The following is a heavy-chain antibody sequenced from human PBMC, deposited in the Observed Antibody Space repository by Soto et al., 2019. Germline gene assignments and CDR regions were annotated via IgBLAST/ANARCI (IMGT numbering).Heavy chain of an antibody. CDR3: ARLERITIFGVVIPYYFDY. CDR1: GGSISSYY. V-gene: IGHV4-59*08. CDR2: IYYSGST. D-gene: IGHD3-3*01. J-gene: IGHJ4*02. Sequence: QVQLQESGPGLVKPSETLSLTCTVSGGSISSYYWSWIRQPPGKGLEWIGYIYYSGSTNYNPSLKRRVTISVDTSKNQFSLKLSSVTAADTAVYYCARLERITIFGVVIPYYFDYWGQGTLVTVSS.